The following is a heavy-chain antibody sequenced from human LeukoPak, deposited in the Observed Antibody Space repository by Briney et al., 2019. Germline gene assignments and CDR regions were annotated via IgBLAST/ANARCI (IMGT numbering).Heavy chain of an antibody. CDR1: GFTFDDYA. CDR3: AKGRYYDSSGYLDY. V-gene: IGHV3-9*03. Sequence: GGPLRLSCAASGFTFDDYAMHWVRQAPGKGLEWVSGISWNSGSIGYADSVKGRFTISRDNAKNSLYLQMNSLRAEDMALYYCAKGRYYDSSGYLDYWGQGTLVTVSS. J-gene: IGHJ4*02. D-gene: IGHD3-22*01. CDR2: ISWNSGSI.